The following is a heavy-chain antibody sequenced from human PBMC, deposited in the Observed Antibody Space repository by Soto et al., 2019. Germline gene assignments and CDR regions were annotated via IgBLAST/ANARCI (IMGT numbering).Heavy chain of an antibody. J-gene: IGHJ4*02. CDR1: GGSISSYY. CDR3: AIVEFSSGHCDY. D-gene: IGHD3-10*01. Sequence: QVQLQESGPGLVKPSETLSLTCTVSGGSISSYYWSWIRQPPGKGLEWIGYIYYSGSTNYNPSLKSRVTISVDTSKNQCSLKLSSVTAADTAVYYGAIVEFSSGHCDYWGQGTLVTVSS. V-gene: IGHV4-59*01. CDR2: IYYSGST.